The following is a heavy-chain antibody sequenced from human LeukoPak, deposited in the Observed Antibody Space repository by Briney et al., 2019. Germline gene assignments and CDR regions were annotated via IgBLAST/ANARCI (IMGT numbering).Heavy chain of an antibody. J-gene: IGHJ6*03. CDR2: IIPLFGTA. V-gene: IGHV1-69*13. D-gene: IGHD3-10*01. CDR3: ATATKTYGAERRFGEPDYYYYYYMDV. Sequence: GASVKVSCKASGGTFSSYAISWVRQAPGQGLEWMGEIIPLFGTANYAQKFQGRVTITADESTSTAYMELSSLRSEDTAVYYCATATKTYGAERRFGEPDYYYYYYMDVWGKGTTVTISS. CDR1: GGTFSSYA.